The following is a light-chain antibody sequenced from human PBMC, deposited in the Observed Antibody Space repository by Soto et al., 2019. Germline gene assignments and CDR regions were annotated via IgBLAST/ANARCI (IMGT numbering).Light chain of an antibody. J-gene: IGKJ5*01. CDR1: QSVKSY. V-gene: IGKV3-11*01. CDR2: DAS. CDR3: QQRSTWPAIT. Sequence: EIVLTQSPATLSLSPGERATLFCRASQSVKSYLAWYQQRPGQAPRLLISDASNRATGSPARFSGSGSETDFSLTISSLEPEDFAVYYCQQRSTWPAITFGQGTRLEIK.